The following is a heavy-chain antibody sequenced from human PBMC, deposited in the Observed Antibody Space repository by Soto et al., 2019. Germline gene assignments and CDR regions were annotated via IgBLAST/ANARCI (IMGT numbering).Heavy chain of an antibody. CDR2: ISWNSGSI. D-gene: IGHD1-20*01. V-gene: IGHV3-9*01. CDR3: AKAQSYDIAGTTWPS. Sequence: PVGSLRLSCAASGFTFDDYAMHWVRQAPGKGLEWVSGISWNSGSIDYADSVKGRFTISRDNAKNSLYLQMNSLRAEDTAFYYCAKAQSYDIAGTTWPSWGQGTLVTVSS. J-gene: IGHJ4*02. CDR1: GFTFDDYA.